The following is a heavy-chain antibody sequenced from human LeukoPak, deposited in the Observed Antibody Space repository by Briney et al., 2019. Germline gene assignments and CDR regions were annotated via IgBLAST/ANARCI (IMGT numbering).Heavy chain of an antibody. CDR1: GFRFSDYW. CDR2: INEDGREY. CDR3: GRGGDPGTIDY. D-gene: IGHD2-21*02. J-gene: IGHJ4*02. V-gene: IGHV3-7*01. Sequence: GGSLRLSCEGSGFRFSDYWMGWVRQAPGKALEWVANINEDGREYYYVDSVKGRITISRHNAKNSLYLQMTSLRADDTAVYYRGRGGDPGTIDYWGQRTLVTVSS.